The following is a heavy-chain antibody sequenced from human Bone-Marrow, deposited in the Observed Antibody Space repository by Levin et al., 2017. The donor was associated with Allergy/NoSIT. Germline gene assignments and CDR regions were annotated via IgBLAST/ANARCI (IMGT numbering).Heavy chain of an antibody. CDR2: LYSGGST. V-gene: IGHV3-66*01. CDR1: GLSVSRNF. J-gene: IGHJ6*02. D-gene: IGHD6-19*01. CDR3: ARGLVAVAGTGMDV. Sequence: PGGSLRLSCAASGLSVSRNFMTWVRQAPGKGLEWVSVLYSGGSTYYADSVKGRFTISRDNSKNTLYLQMNSLRAEDTAVYYCARGLVAVAGTGMDVWGQGTTVTVSS.